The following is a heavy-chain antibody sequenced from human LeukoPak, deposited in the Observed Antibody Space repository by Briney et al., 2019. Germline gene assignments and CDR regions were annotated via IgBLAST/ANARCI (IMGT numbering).Heavy chain of an antibody. V-gene: IGHV3-23*01. D-gene: IGHD6-19*01. CDR3: AKAGVAVAGTVPGTFDY. J-gene: IGHJ4*02. Sequence: GGSLRLSCAASGFTFSSYAMSWVRQAPGKGLEWVSAISGSGGSTYSADSVKGRCTISRDNSKNTLYLQMNSLRAEDTAVYYCAKAGVAVAGTVPGTFDYWGQGTLVTVSS. CDR2: ISGSGGST. CDR1: GFTFSSYA.